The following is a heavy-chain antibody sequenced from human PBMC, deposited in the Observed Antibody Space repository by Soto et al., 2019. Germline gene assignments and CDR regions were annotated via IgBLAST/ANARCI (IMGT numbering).Heavy chain of an antibody. Sequence: GGSLRLSCAASGFTFSSYAMSWVRQAPGKGLEWVSGISGGGGSTYYADSVKGRFTISRDNSKNTLYLQMNSLRAEDTAVYYCATDRGGMTTKPRGLFDYWGQGTLVTVSS. V-gene: IGHV3-23*01. D-gene: IGHD4-17*01. CDR1: GFTFSSYA. CDR3: ATDRGGMTTKPRGLFDY. CDR2: ISGGGGST. J-gene: IGHJ4*02.